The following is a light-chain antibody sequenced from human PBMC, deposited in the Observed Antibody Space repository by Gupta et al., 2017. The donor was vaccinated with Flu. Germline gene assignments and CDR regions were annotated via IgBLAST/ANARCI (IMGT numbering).Light chain of an antibody. J-gene: IGKJ4*01. CDR1: QSVSNY. CDR2: DAS. CDR3: QHLDNCPFT. V-gene: IGKV3-11*01. Sequence: PVALSLSLGERATLSCMASQSVSNYLAWYQQKPGQAPRLLIYDASNRATGIPARFSGSGSGTDFTLTISSLEPEDFAFYYCQHLDNCPFTFGGGTKVDIK.